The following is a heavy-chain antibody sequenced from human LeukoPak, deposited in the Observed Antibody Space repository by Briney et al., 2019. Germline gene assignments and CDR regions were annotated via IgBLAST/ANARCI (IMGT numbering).Heavy chain of an antibody. D-gene: IGHD3-22*01. V-gene: IGHV3-23*01. CDR1: GITFSSYA. J-gene: IGHJ4*02. CDR3: AKGGEGGMIVVVQLDY. Sequence: GGSLRLSCAASGITFSSYAMSWVRQAPGKGLEWVSAISGSGGSTYYADSVKGRFTISRDNSKNTLYLQMNSLRAEDTAVYYCAKGGEGGMIVVVQLDYWGQGTLVTVSS. CDR2: ISGSGGST.